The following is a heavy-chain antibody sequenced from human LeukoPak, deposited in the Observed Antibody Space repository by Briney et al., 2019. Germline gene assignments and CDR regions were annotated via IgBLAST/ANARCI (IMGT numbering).Heavy chain of an antibody. Sequence: VASVRVSCKASGYTFTSYYMHWVRQAPGQGLEWMGIINPSGGSTSYAQKFQGRVTMTRDMSTSTVYMELSSLRSEDTAVCYCARGGYCSSTSCFYYYYYYMDVWGKGTTVTVSS. CDR2: INPSGGST. D-gene: IGHD2-2*01. J-gene: IGHJ6*03. CDR3: ARGGYCSSTSCFYYYYYYMDV. CDR1: GYTFTSYY. V-gene: IGHV1-46*01.